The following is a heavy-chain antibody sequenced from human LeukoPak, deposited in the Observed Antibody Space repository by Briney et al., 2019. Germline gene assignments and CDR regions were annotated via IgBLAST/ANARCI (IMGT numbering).Heavy chain of an antibody. CDR2: IRQDGSDK. J-gene: IGHJ4*02. CDR3: VRWKKSGTWFYDY. D-gene: IGHD6-13*01. CDR1: GFIFSDFW. V-gene: IGHV3-7*01. Sequence: GGSLRLSCAASGFIFSDFWMSWFRQAPGKGLEWVANIRQDGSDKYYADSVKGRHTISRDNAENSLYLQMNYLRAEDTAVYYCVRWKKSGTWFYDYWGQGALVTVSS.